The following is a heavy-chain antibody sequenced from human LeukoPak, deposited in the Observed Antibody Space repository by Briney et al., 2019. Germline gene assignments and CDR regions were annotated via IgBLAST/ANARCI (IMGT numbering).Heavy chain of an antibody. CDR1: GFTFSDYW. D-gene: IGHD6-6*01. CDR3: ARRGGSSSRRSPIDY. V-gene: IGHV3-7*01. J-gene: IGHJ4*02. Sequence: GGSLRLSCTASGFTFSDYWMTWVRQAPGKGPEWVANIKQDGSQRYYVDSVRGRFTISRDNAKNSLFLQMNGLRAEDTAVYYCARRGGSSSRRSPIDYWGQGTLVTVTS. CDR2: IKQDGSQR.